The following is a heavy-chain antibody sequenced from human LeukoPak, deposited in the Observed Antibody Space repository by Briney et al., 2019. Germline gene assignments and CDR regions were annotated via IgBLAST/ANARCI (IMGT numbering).Heavy chain of an antibody. CDR1: GFTFSSYG. V-gene: IGHV3-30*03. CDR3: ARDPSGGDSYYYYMDV. Sequence: PGRSLRLSCAASGFTFSSYGMHWVRQAPGKGLEWVAVISYDGSNKYYADSVKGRFTISRDNSKNTLYLQMNSLRAEDTAVYYCARDPSGGDSYYYYMDVWGKGTTVTVSS. D-gene: IGHD2-21*01. J-gene: IGHJ6*03. CDR2: ISYDGSNK.